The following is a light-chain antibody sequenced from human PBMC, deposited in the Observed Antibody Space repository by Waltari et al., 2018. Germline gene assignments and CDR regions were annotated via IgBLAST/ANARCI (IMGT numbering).Light chain of an antibody. CDR1: SSNIGAGYD. Sequence: QSVLTQPPSVSGAPAQRVTISCTGTSSNIGAGYDVHWYQPLPGTAPKLLIYGNNNRPSGVPDRFSASKSDTSASLAITGLQAEDEADYYCQSYDSNLVVFGGGTKLTVL. J-gene: IGLJ2*01. CDR2: GNN. V-gene: IGLV1-40*01. CDR3: QSYDSNLVV.